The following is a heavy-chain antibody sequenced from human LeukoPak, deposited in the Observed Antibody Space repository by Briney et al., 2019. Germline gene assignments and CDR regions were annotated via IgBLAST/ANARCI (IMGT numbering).Heavy chain of an antibody. CDR1: GVSITSYF. CDR3: AGGRVPGA. V-gene: IGHV4-59*01. Sequence: SETLSLTCTVSGVSITSYFWSWIRQPPGRGLEWIGYIYHSGSTNSNPSLKSRVSISLDTSKNQFSLKLSSVTAADTAVYYCAGGRVPGAWGQGTLVTVSS. J-gene: IGHJ4*02. CDR2: IYHSGST. D-gene: IGHD6-19*01.